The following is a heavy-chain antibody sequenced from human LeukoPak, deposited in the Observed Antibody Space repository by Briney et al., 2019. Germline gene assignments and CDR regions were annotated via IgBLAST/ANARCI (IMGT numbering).Heavy chain of an antibody. CDR2: IYSGGST. D-gene: IGHD3-3*01. CDR3: ERKKNYVFGVGYYWNVFNI. V-gene: IGHV3-66*02. Sequence: GGSLRLSCAASGFTVSSNYMSWVRQAPGRGLEWVSVIYSGGSTYYADSVKGRFTISRDNSKNTLYLQMNSLRAEDTAVYYCERKKNYVFGVGYYWNVFNIGAKGKRYTVS. CDR1: GFTVSSNY. J-gene: IGHJ3*02.